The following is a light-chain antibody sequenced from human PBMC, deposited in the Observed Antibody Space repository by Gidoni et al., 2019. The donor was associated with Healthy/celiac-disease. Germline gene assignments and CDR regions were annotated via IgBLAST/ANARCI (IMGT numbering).Light chain of an antibody. CDR2: AAS. Sequence: AIWITQSPSSLSASTGDIVTITCLASQGISSYLAWYQQKPGKAPKLLIYAASTLQHEVPSRFSGSGSGTDFTLTISCLQSEDFATYYCQQYYSYPPLTFGGGTKVEIK. V-gene: IGKV1-8*01. CDR3: QQYYSYPPLT. CDR1: QGISSY. J-gene: IGKJ4*01.